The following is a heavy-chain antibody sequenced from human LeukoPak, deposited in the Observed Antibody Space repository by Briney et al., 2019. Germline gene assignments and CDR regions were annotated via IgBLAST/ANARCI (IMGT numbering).Heavy chain of an antibody. CDR3: AKDIWGGTAMVFDY. D-gene: IGHD5-18*01. CDR2: ISGSGGRT. Sequence: GGSLRLSCAASGFSFNYNAMSWVRQAPGKGLEWVSGISGSGGRTFYADAVKGRFTISRDNSKNTLYLHMNNLRDDDTAVYYCAKDIWGGTAMVFDYWGQGTLVTVSS. V-gene: IGHV3-23*01. CDR1: GFSFNYNA. J-gene: IGHJ4*02.